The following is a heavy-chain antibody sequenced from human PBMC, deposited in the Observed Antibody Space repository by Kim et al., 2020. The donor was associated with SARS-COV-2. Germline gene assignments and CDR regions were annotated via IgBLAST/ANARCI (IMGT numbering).Heavy chain of an antibody. D-gene: IGHD6-6*01. J-gene: IGHJ4*02. Sequence: PALRSRVHISVDTSKNQFSLKLSSVTAADTAVYYCAGETGIAARPYYFDYWGQGTLVTVSS. V-gene: IGHV4-39*01. CDR3: AGETGIAARPYYFDY.